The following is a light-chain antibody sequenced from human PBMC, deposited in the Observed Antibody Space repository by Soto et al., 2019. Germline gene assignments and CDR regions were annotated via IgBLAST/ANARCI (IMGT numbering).Light chain of an antibody. CDR1: QSVSSSY. Sequence: EIVLTQSPGTLSLSPGERATNSCRASQSVSSSYLAWYQQKPGQAPRLLIYGASSRATGIPDRFSGSGSGTDFTLTISRLEPEDFAVYYCQQYGSSTWTFGQGTK. CDR2: GAS. J-gene: IGKJ1*01. CDR3: QQYGSSTWT. V-gene: IGKV3-20*01.